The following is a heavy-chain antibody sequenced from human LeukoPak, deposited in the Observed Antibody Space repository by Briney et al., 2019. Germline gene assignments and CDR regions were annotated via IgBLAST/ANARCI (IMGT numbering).Heavy chain of an antibody. CDR3: AGESPQSDYGGNSENDY. J-gene: IGHJ4*02. Sequence: EASVKVSCKASGYTFTSYGISWVRQAPGQGLEWMGWISAYNGNTNYAQKLQGRVTMTTDTSTSTAYMELRSLRSDDTAVYYCAGESPQSDYGGNSENDYWGQGTLVTVSS. D-gene: IGHD4-23*01. V-gene: IGHV1-18*01. CDR2: ISAYNGNT. CDR1: GYTFTSYG.